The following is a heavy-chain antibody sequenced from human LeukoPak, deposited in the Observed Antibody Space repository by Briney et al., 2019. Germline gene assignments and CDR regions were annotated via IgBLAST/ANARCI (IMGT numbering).Heavy chain of an antibody. J-gene: IGHJ5*02. CDR1: GFTFSSYA. Sequence: GGSLRLSCAASGFTFSSYAMSWVRQAPGKGLEWVSAISGRGGSTYYADSVKGRFTISRDNSKNTLYLQMNSLRAEDTAVYYCAKRRPGGPYDSSGYYSPWGQGTLVTVSS. CDR2: ISGRGGST. V-gene: IGHV3-23*01. CDR3: AKRRPGGPYDSSGYYSP. D-gene: IGHD3-22*01.